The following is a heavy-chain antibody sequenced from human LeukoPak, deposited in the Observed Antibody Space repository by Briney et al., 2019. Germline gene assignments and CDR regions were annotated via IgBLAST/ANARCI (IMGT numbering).Heavy chain of an antibody. D-gene: IGHD1-26*01. CDR2: IYTSGST. Sequence: SQTLSLTCTVSGGSISSGSYYWSWIRQPAGKGLEWIGRIYTSGSTNYNPSLKSRVTTSVDTSKNQFSLKLSSVTAADTAVYYCASGSTDYYYYYMDVWGKGTTVTISS. V-gene: IGHV4-61*02. CDR1: GGSISSGSYY. J-gene: IGHJ6*03. CDR3: ASGSTDYYYYYMDV.